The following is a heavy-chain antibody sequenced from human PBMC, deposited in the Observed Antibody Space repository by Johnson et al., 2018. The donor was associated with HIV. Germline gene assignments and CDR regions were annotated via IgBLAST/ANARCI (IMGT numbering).Heavy chain of an antibody. CDR3: ARDQRHIAAAGPPDAFDI. D-gene: IGHD6-13*01. J-gene: IGHJ3*02. CDR2: IKQDGSEK. CDR1: VFTFRSYG. V-gene: IGHV3-7*03. Sequence: VYLVESGVGVVQPGRSLRLSCAASVFTFRSYGMHWVRQAPGKGLEWVANIKQDGSEKYYVDSVQGRFTISRDNAKNSLYLQMNSLRAEDTAVYYCARDQRHIAAAGPPDAFDIWGQGTMVTVSS.